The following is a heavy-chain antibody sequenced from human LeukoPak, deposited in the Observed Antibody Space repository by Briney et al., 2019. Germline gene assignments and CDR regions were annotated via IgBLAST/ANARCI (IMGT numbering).Heavy chain of an antibody. D-gene: IGHD3-10*01. Sequence: DSVNLSCKASGYTCTSYGISWVRQAPGQGLEWMGWISAYNGNTNYAQKLQGRVTMTTDTSTSTAYMELRSLRSDDTAVYYCARDWRLLWFGELLHKGETFDLWVQGTLVTVSS. J-gene: IGHJ5*02. CDR2: ISAYNGNT. CDR1: GYTCTSYG. CDR3: ARDWRLLWFGELLHKGETFDL. V-gene: IGHV1-18*04.